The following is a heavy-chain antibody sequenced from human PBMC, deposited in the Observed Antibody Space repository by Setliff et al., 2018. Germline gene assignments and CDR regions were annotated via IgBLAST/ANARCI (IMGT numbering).Heavy chain of an antibody. CDR1: GFTFSSYA. V-gene: IGHV3-48*01. Sequence: GGSLRLSCATSGFTFSSYAMSWVRQAPGKGLEWVSYISSSSSTIYYADSVKGRFTISRDNAKNSLYLQMNSLRAEDTAVYYCARLTQGYSYYYYMDVWGKGTTVTVSS. J-gene: IGHJ6*03. CDR2: ISSSSSTI. D-gene: IGHD5-18*01. CDR3: ARLTQGYSYYYYMDV.